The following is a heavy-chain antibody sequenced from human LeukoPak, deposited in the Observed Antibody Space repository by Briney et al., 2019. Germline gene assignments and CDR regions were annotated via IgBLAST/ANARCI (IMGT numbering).Heavy chain of an antibody. CDR3: ARGSPEWYYYDSSGFDT. D-gene: IGHD3-22*01. V-gene: IGHV4-61*02. CDR2: IYTSGST. J-gene: IGHJ3*02. Sequence: SETLSLTCTVSGGSISSGSYYWSWIRQPAGKGLEWIGRIYTSGSTNYNPSLKSRVTISVDTSKNQFSLKLSSVTAADTAVYYCARGSPEWYYYDSSGFDTWGQGTMVTVSS. CDR1: GGSISSGSYY.